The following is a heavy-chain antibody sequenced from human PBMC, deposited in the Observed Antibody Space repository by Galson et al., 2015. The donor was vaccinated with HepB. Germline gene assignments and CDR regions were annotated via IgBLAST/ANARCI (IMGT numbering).Heavy chain of an antibody. V-gene: IGHV3-9*01. CDR1: RFFFDDYA. CDR3: VKGRSILGAPGHFDY. D-gene: IGHD1-26*01. CDR2: ISWNGGSI. J-gene: IGHJ4*02. Sequence: SLRLSCAASRFFFDDYAMHWVRQAPGKGPEWVSGISWNGGSIAYADSVKGRFTISRQKGKNSLNLQMNSLRIEDTALYYCVKGRSILGAPGHFDYWGQGTLVTVSS.